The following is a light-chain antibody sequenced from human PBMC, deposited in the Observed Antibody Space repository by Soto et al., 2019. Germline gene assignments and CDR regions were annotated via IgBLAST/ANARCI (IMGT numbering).Light chain of an antibody. V-gene: IGLV2-23*02. J-gene: IGLJ1*01. CDR3: CSYAGSSTSV. Sequence: QSVLTQPASVSGSPGQSITISGTGTSSDVGSYNLVSWYQQHPGKAPKLMIYEVSKRPSGVSNRFSGSKSGNTASLTIPGLQAEDEADYYCCSYAGSSTSVFGTGTKVTVL. CDR1: SSDVGSYNL. CDR2: EVS.